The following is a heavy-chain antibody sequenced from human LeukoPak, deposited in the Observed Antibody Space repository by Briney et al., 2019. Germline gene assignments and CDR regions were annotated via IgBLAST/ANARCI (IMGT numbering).Heavy chain of an antibody. Sequence: AGGSLRLSCAASGVTFSSYTMNWVRQAPGKGLEWISYIMGTAADVTSYADSVEGRFTISRDDAKNSLSLQMNSLRDDDTAVYYCVRDWSYAFDLWGQGTMVTVSS. CDR3: VRDWSYAFDL. J-gene: IGHJ3*01. CDR1: GVTFSSYT. CDR2: IMGTAADVT. V-gene: IGHV3-48*02.